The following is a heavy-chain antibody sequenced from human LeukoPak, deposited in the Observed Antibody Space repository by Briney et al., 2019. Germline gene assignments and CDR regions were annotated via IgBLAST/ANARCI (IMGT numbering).Heavy chain of an antibody. CDR1: GFTFSNYA. CDR2: ISPSGGTI. Sequence: GGSLRLSCAASGFTFSNYAMSWVRQAPGKGLEWVSGISPSGGTIYYADSVKGRFTVSRDNSKNTLYLQMNSLRAEDTAVDYCANRGNTVTTLDYWGQGTLVTVSS. J-gene: IGHJ4*02. CDR3: ANRGNTVTTLDY. D-gene: IGHD4-17*01. V-gene: IGHV3-23*01.